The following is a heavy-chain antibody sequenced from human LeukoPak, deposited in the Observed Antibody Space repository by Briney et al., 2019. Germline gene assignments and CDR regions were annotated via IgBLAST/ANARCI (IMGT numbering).Heavy chain of an antibody. D-gene: IGHD2-15*01. V-gene: IGHV1-18*01. J-gene: IGHJ5*02. Sequence: GASVKVSCKASGYTFTSYGISWVRQAPGQGLDWMGWISAYNGNTNYAQKLQGRVTMTTDTSTSTAYMELRSLRSDDTAVYYCARDRCSGGSCSLDPWGQGTLVTVSS. CDR3: ARDRCSGGSCSLDP. CDR1: GYTFTSYG. CDR2: ISAYNGNT.